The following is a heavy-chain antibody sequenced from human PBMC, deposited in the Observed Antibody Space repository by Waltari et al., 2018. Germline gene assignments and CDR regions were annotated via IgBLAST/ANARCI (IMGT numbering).Heavy chain of an antibody. CDR2: ISRSRGSI. CDR3: AKVGDYDCCIDY. CDR1: GFTFSSYA. J-gene: IGHJ4*02. D-gene: IGHD3-16*01. Sequence: EVQLLESGGGLVQPGGSLRLSCAASGFTFSSYAMSWVRQAPGKGLELFADISRSRGSIYYADSVKGRFTISRDNSKNTLYLQMNSLRAEDTAVYYCAKVGDYDCCIDYWGQVTLVTVSS. V-gene: IGHV3-23*01.